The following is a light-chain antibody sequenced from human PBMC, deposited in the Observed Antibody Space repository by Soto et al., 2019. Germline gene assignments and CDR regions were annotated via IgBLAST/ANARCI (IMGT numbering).Light chain of an antibody. V-gene: IGKV3-11*01. J-gene: IGKJ5*01. CDR2: DAS. CDR1: QSVTIS. Sequence: EIVLTQSPVTLSLSPGERATLSCRASQSVTISLAWYQQKPGQAPRLLIYDASRRATGVPARFSGSGSGTDFTLTISRLEPEDFAVYYCQQRHAWPITFGQGTRLEIK. CDR3: QQRHAWPIT.